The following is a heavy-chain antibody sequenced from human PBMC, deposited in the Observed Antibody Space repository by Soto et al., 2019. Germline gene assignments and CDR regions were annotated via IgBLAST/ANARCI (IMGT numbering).Heavy chain of an antibody. J-gene: IGHJ6*02. V-gene: IGHV3-23*05. CDR3: ARGGADHYDYGMDV. Sequence: QLSESGGGFLQPRGSLTLSCAASGFSLKYAMTWVRQPPGKGLEWVSSMNAAASSTSYADSVKGRFTMFRDNSKNIVYLIMNSLRPEDTAVYYCARGGADHYDYGMDVWGQGTTVIVSS. D-gene: IGHD3-10*01. CDR1: GFSLKYA. CDR2: MNAAASST.